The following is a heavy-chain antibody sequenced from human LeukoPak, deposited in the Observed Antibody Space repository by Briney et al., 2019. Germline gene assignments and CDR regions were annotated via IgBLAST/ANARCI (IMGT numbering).Heavy chain of an antibody. D-gene: IGHD3-10*01. CDR2: ISGSGGST. CDR3: AKDDHIYGSGSYGNAFDI. Sequence: PGGSLRLSCAASGFTFSSYAMSWVRQAPGKGLEWVSAISGSGGSTYYADSVKGRFTISRDNSKNTLYLQMNSLRAEDTAVYYCAKDDHIYGSGSYGNAFDIWGQGTMVTVSS. V-gene: IGHV3-23*01. CDR1: GFTFSSYA. J-gene: IGHJ3*02.